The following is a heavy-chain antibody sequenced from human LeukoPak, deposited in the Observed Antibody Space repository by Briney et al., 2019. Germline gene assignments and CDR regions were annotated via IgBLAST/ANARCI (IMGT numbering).Heavy chain of an antibody. V-gene: IGHV4-30-2*01. J-gene: IGHJ4*02. CDR2: IYHSGST. CDR3: ARYSSSPEAAPYFDY. D-gene: IGHD6-13*01. Sequence: PSQTLSLTCTVSGVSISSGGYYWSWIRQPPGKGLEWIGYIYHSGSTYYNPSLKSRVTISVDRSKNQFSLKLSSVTAADTAVYYCARYSSSPEAAPYFDYWGQGTLVTVSS. CDR1: GVSISSGGYY.